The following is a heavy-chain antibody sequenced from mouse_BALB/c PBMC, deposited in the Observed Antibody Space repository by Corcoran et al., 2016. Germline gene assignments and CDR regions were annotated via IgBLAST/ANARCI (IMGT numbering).Heavy chain of an antibody. D-gene: IGHD2-2*01. J-gene: IGHJ2*01. V-gene: IGHV9-3*02. CDR1: GYTFSNYG. Sequence: QIQLVLSGPELKQPGETVRISYKATGYTFSNYGMNWVKQAPGKGLKWMGWINTNTGEPTYAEEFKGRFAFSLETSASTAYLQINYLKNEDTATYFCARYGYDGFDYWGQGTTLTVSS. CDR2: INTNTGEP. CDR3: ARYGYDGFDY.